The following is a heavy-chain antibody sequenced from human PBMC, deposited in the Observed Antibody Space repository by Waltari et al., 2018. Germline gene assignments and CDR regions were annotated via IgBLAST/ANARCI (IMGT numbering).Heavy chain of an antibody. V-gene: IGHV4-38-2*01. CDR2: IYHSGST. CDR3: ARHEGYYGSGAYFDY. J-gene: IGHJ4*02. Sequence: QVQLQESGPGLVKPSETLSLTCAVSGYSISSGYYWGWIRQPPGKGLEWIGSIYHSGSTYYNPSLKSRVTISVDTSKNQFSLKLSSVTAADTAVYYCARHEGYYGSGAYFDYWGQGTLVTVSS. D-gene: IGHD3-10*01. CDR1: GYSISSGYY.